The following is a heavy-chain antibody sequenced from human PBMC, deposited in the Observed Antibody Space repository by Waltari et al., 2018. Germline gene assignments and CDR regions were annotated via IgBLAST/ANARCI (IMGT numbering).Heavy chain of an antibody. V-gene: IGHV4-61*02. Sequence: QVQLQESGPGLVQPSQTLSLTCTVSGASVTSDKSHWNWIRQPAGKGLEWLGRVSNTGFTSYNASLKSRVTISLDTSTNQISLNLNSVTAADTAVYYCARDHIADRFDWLLNYGYFDVWGRGTLVTVSS. CDR2: VSNTGFT. CDR1: GASVTSDKSH. J-gene: IGHJ2*01. D-gene: IGHD3-9*01. CDR3: ARDHIADRFDWLLNYGYFDV.